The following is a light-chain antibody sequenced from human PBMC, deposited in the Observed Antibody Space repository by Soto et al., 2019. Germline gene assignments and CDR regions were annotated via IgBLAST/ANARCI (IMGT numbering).Light chain of an antibody. V-gene: IGLV2-14*01. CDR2: DVY. J-gene: IGLJ2*01. Sequence: QSVLTQPASVSGSPGQSITISCTGTSSDVGGYNYVSWFQQHPGKAPNLMIYDVYRRPSGVSYRFSGSKSCNTASLTISGLQAEDEADYNCSSYTTSSTVVFGGGTQLNVL. CDR1: SSDVGGYNY. CDR3: SSYTTSSTVV.